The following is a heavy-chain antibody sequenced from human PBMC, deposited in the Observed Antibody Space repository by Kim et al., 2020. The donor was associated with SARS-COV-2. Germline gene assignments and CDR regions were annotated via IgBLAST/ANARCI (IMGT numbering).Heavy chain of an antibody. CDR1: DSTFITSW. CDR2: IKPDGSDI. V-gene: IGHV3-7*01. J-gene: IGHJ5*02. CDR3: VRAIYASGSS. Sequence: GGSLRLSCSASDSTFITSWMTWVRQAPGKGLEWVANIKPDGSDIYYVDSVKGRFTISRDNAKRSVYLQMNSLRAEDTAIYYCVRAIYASGSSWGPGTLVTVSS. D-gene: IGHD3-10*01.